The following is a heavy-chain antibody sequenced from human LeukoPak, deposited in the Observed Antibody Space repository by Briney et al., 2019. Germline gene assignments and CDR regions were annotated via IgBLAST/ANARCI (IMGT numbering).Heavy chain of an antibody. CDR1: GFTFATYD. J-gene: IGHJ3*02. CDR2: IHHASSPI. CDR3: VRDRLGGAFDI. Sequence: GGSLTLSCAASGFTFATYDMNWVRQAPGKGLEWLSFIHHASSPIYYADSVKGRFTVSRDNAENSLYLQMNSLREEDTAVYSCVRDRLGGAFDIWGQGTMVTVSS. V-gene: IGHV3-48*02. D-gene: IGHD3-16*01.